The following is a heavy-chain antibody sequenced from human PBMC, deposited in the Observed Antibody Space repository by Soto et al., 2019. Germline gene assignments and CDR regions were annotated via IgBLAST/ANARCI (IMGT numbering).Heavy chain of an antibody. Sequence: ASVKVSCKASGYTFTSYDINWVRQATGQGLEWMGWMNPNSGNTGYAQKFQGRVTMTRNTSISTAYMELSSLRSEDTAVYYCARGSGTGSSWINWFDPWGQGTLVTVSS. V-gene: IGHV1-8*01. J-gene: IGHJ5*02. CDR1: GYTFTSYD. CDR3: ARGSGTGSSWINWFDP. D-gene: IGHD6-13*01. CDR2: MNPNSGNT.